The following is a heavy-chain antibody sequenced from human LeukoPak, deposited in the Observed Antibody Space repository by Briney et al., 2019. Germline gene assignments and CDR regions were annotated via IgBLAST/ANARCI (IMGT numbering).Heavy chain of an antibody. CDR3: ARGPHYGILTGIDY. V-gene: IGHV1-8*01. CDR1: GYTFTSYD. Sequence: ASVKVSCKASGYTFTSYDINWVRQATGQGLEWMGWMNPNSGNTGYAQKFQGRVTMTRNTSISTAYMELSSLRSEDTAVYYCARGPHYGILTGIDYWGQGTLVTVSS. CDR2: MNPNSGNT. D-gene: IGHD3-9*01. J-gene: IGHJ4*02.